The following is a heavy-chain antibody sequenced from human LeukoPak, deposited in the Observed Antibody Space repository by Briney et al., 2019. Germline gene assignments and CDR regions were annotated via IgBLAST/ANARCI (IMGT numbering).Heavy chain of an antibody. Sequence: SVKVSCKASGGTFSSYAISWVRQAPGQGLEWMGGIIPIFGTANYAQKFQGRVTITADESTSTAYMELSSLRSEDTAVQYCARGRGIAAAGESDCWGQATLVTVSS. V-gene: IGHV1-69*13. CDR2: IIPIFGTA. J-gene: IGHJ4*02. CDR1: GGTFSSYA. CDR3: ARGRGIAAAGESDC. D-gene: IGHD6-13*01.